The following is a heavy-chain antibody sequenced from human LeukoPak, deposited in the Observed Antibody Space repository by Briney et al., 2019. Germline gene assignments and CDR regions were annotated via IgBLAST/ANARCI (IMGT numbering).Heavy chain of an antibody. CDR2: ISSLSGTI. CDR1: GFTFSSYS. J-gene: IGHJ4*02. D-gene: IGHD5-12*01. V-gene: IGHV3-48*01. CDR3: ARDFRRRLGFDY. Sequence: GGSLRLSCAASGFTFSSYSMNWVRQAPGEGLEWVSYISSLSGTIYYADSVKGRFTISRDNAKNSLYLQMDSPRAEDTAVYYCARDFRRRLGFDYWGQGTLVTVSS.